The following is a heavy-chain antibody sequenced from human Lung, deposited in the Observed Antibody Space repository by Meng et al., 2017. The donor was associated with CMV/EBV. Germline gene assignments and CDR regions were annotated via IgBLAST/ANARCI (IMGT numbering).Heavy chain of an antibody. J-gene: IGHJ4*02. CDR3: ARDSPLDGYSLLDY. CDR2: IDPNTGNP. CDR1: GYTFTSYA. Sequence: QGLLVQLRSELKKPAAAVKVSCRPSGYTFTSYAINWVRQAPGQGPDWMGWIDPNTGNPTYDQGFTGRFVFSLDTSVSTAYLQINSLRADDTAVYYCARDSPLDGYSLLDYWGQGTLVTVSS. V-gene: IGHV7-4-1*02. D-gene: IGHD5-24*01.